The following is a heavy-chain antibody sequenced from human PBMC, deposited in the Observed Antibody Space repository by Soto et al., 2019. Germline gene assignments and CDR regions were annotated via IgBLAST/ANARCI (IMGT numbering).Heavy chain of an antibody. CDR1: GGSFSGYY. V-gene: IGHV4-34*01. J-gene: IGHJ4*02. Sequence: QVQLQQWGAGLLKPSETLSLTCAVYGGSFSGYYWSWIRQPPGKGLEWIGEINHSGSTNYNPSLKSRVTISVDTAKNQFALELRSVTAADTAVYYCARGRDPDYWGQGTLVTVSS. CDR3: ARGRDPDY. CDR2: INHSGST.